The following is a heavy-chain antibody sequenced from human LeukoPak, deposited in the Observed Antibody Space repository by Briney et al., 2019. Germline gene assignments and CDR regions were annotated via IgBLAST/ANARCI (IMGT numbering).Heavy chain of an antibody. CDR2: IRYDGSNK. CDR3: AKDFEIAVAGNIDY. D-gene: IGHD6-19*01. CDR1: GFTFSSYG. J-gene: IGHJ4*02. Sequence: PGGSLRLSWAASGFTFSSYGMHWVRQAPGKGLEWVAFIRYDGSNKYYADSVKGRFTISRDNSKNTLYLQMNSLRAEDTAVYYCAKDFEIAVAGNIDYWGQGTLVTVSS. V-gene: IGHV3-30*02.